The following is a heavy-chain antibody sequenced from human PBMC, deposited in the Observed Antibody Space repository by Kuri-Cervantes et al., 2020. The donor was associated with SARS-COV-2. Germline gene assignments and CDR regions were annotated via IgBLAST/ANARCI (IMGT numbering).Heavy chain of an antibody. CDR2: IYYSGST. CDR3: ARATMGDYYYYMDV. V-gene: IGHV4-30-4*08. CDR1: GGSISSGDYY. Sequence: SCTVSGGSISSGDYYWSWIRQPPGKGLEWIGYIYYSGSTYYNPSLKSRVTISVDTSKNQFSLKLSSVTAADTAVYYCARATMGDYYYYMDVWGKGTTVTVSS. J-gene: IGHJ6*03. D-gene: IGHD3-10*01.